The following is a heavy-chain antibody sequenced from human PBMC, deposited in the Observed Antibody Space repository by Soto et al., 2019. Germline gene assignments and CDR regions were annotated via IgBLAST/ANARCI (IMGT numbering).Heavy chain of an antibody. CDR1: GGSISSYY. J-gene: IGHJ4*02. CDR2: IYYSGST. Sequence: SETLSLTCTVSGGSISSYYWSWIRKTPGKGLEWIGYIYYSGSTNYNPSLKSRVTISVDTSKNQFSLKLSSVTAADTAVFYCARHGPINYDFWSGYPLWGQGTLVTVSS. D-gene: IGHD3-3*01. V-gene: IGHV4-59*08. CDR3: ARHGPINYDFWSGYPL.